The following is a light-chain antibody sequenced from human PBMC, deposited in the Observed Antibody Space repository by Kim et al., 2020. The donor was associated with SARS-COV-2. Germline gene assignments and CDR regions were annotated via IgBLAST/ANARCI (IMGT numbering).Light chain of an antibody. CDR3: AAWDDSLNGAV. Sequence: GQCVTICCSGSSSNIGSNTVNWYQQLPGTAPKLLIYSNNQRPSGVPDRFSGSKSGTSASLAISGLQSEDEADYYCAAWDDSLNGAVFGGGTQLTVL. V-gene: IGLV1-44*01. CDR1: SSNIGSNT. J-gene: IGLJ7*01. CDR2: SNN.